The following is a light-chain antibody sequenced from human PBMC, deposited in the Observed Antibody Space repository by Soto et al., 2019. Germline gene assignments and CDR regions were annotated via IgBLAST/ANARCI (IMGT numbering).Light chain of an antibody. CDR3: QQRSNWPGT. V-gene: IGKV3-11*01. Sequence: ETVLTQSLATLSLAPGERATLSCRASQSVSSYLAWYQQKPGQAPRLLIYDASNRATGIPARFSGSGSGTDFTLTISSLEPEDFAVYYCQQRSNWPGTFGQGTKGDIK. CDR1: QSVSSY. CDR2: DAS. J-gene: IGKJ1*01.